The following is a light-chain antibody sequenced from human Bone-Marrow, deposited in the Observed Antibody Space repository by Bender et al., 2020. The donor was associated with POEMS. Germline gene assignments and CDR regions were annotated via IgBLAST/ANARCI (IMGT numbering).Light chain of an antibody. CDR1: NIGTKS. Sequence: SYVLTQPPSVSVALGQTARITCGGNNIGTKSVHWYQQKPGQAPVRVGYDDSDRPSGTPGRFSGSNSGNTATLTLSRVEAGDEADYYCQVWDTGNDHYVFGSGTKVTVL. V-gene: IGLV3-21*02. CDR2: DDS. CDR3: QVWDTGNDHYV. J-gene: IGLJ1*01.